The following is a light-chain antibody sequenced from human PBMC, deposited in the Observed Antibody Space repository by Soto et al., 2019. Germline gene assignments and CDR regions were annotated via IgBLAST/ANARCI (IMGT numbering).Light chain of an antibody. CDR3: QQYNNWLET. CDR1: QSVSNY. Sequence: EIVLTQSPATLSLSPGERATLSCRASQSVSNYLAWYQQKPGQAPRLLIYDASNRASGIPARFSGSGSGTEFTLTISSLQSEDFAVYYCQQYNNWLETFGQGTKVDIK. V-gene: IGKV3-11*01. CDR2: DAS. J-gene: IGKJ1*01.